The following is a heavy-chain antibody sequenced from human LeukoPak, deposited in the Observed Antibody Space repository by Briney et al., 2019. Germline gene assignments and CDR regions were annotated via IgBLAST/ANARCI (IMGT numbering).Heavy chain of an antibody. D-gene: IGHD3-22*01. CDR1: GVTFSDYA. J-gene: IGHJ6*03. CDR3: ARSSGYYSSLFYMHV. Sequence: SVKVSCKASGVTFSDYALNWVRQAPGQGLEWMGGIIPIFGTANYAQKFRGRVTITADKSTSTAYMELSSLRSEDTAVYYCARSSGYYSSLFYMHVWGKGTTVTVSS. V-gene: IGHV1-69*06. CDR2: IIPIFGTA.